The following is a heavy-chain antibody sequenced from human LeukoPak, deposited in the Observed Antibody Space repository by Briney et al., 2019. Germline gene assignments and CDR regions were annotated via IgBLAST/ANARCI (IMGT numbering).Heavy chain of an antibody. J-gene: IGHJ4*02. D-gene: IGHD1-26*01. CDR1: GFTFSSYS. Sequence: GGSLRLSCAASGFTFSSYSMNWVRQAPGKGLEWVSSISSSSSYIYYADSVKGRFTISRDNAKNSLYLQMNSLRAEDTAVYYCARGPGSQTNYWGQGTLSPSPQ. CDR2: ISSSSSYI. CDR3: ARGPGSQTNY. V-gene: IGHV3-21*01.